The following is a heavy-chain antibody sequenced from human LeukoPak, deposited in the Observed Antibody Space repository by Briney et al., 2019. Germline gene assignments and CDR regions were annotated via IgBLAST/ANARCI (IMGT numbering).Heavy chain of an antibody. D-gene: IGHD3-22*01. CDR3: AKSMRPGYYYDSSGPYFDY. J-gene: IGHJ4*02. V-gene: IGHV3-30*02. CDR2: IRYDGSNK. CDR1: GFTFSSYW. Sequence: GGSLRLSCVASGFTFSSYWMTWVRQAPGRGLEWVAFIRYDGSNKYYADSVKGRFTISRDNSKNTLYLQMNSLRAEDTAVYYCAKSMRPGYYYDSSGPYFDYWGQGTLVTVSS.